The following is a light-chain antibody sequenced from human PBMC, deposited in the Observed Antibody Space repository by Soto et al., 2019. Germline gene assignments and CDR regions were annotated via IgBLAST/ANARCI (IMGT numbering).Light chain of an antibody. CDR2: AAS. CDR1: QTISTW. CDR3: QQADSFPQT. V-gene: IGKV1-12*01. J-gene: IGKJ1*01. Sequence: DIQMTQSPSTLSGSVGDRVTITCRASQTISTWLAWYQQKPGKGPNLLIYAASSLESGVPSRFSGSGSGTDFTLTISSLQPEDFATYYCQQADSFPQTFGQGTKVDNK.